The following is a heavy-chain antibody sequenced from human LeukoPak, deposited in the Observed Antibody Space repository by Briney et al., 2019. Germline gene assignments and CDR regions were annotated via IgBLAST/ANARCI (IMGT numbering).Heavy chain of an antibody. J-gene: IGHJ4*02. CDR1: GFTFSSYS. V-gene: IGHV3-21*01. D-gene: IGHD5-24*01. CDR2: ISSSSSYI. Sequence: GGSLRLSCAASGFTFSSYSMNWVRQAPGKGLEWVSSISSSSSYIYYADSVKGRFTISRDNAKNSLYLQMYSLRAEDTAVYYCARFRGMATISDYWGQGTLVTVSS. CDR3: ARFRGMATISDY.